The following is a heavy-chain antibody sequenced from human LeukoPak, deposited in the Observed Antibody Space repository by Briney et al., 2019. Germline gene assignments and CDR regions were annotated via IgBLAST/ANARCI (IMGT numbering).Heavy chain of an antibody. Sequence: SQTLSLTCAISGDSVSSNTAAWNWIRQSPSRGLEWLGRTYYRSKWYNDYAISVRSRITINSDTSKNQLSLQLNSVTPEDTAVSYCARIAVADSLVWGQGTLVIVSS. V-gene: IGHV6-1*01. CDR1: GDSVSSNTAA. CDR2: TYYRSKWYN. D-gene: IGHD6-19*01. CDR3: ARIAVADSLV. J-gene: IGHJ4*02.